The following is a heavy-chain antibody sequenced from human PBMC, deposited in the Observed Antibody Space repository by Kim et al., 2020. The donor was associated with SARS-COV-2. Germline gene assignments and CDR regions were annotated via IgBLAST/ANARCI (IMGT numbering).Heavy chain of an antibody. CDR2: ISYDGSNK. V-gene: IGHV3-30*18. CDR1: GFTFSSYG. D-gene: IGHD2-2*01. CDR3: AKDRAAIFFGLFDP. Sequence: GGSLRLSCAASGFTFSSYGMHWVRQAPGKGLEWVAVISYDGSNKYYADSVKGRFTISRDNSKNTLYLQMNSLRAEDTAVYYCAKDRAAIFFGLFDPWGQG. J-gene: IGHJ5*02.